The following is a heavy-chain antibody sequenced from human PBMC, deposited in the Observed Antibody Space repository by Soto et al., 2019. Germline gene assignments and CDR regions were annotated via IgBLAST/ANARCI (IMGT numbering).Heavy chain of an antibody. CDR3: AKGRGGSWSLAPRFDF. Sequence: EVQLLESGGGLVQPGGSLRLSCAASGFTFNNYAMTWVRQAPGKGLEWVSAISGGGGTTSYADAVKGRFTVSRDGSKNTLYLQMSSLRAEDTALYYCAKGRGGSWSLAPRFDFWGQGTLVTVSS. D-gene: IGHD3-10*01. J-gene: IGHJ4*02. V-gene: IGHV3-23*01. CDR2: ISGGGGTT. CDR1: GFTFNNYA.